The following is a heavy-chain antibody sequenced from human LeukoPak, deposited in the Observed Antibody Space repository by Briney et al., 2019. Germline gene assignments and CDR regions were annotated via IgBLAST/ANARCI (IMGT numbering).Heavy chain of an antibody. CDR2: INPNSGGT. CDR1: GYTFTGYY. CDR3: ATVVVVAAKGFDPFDP. J-gene: IGHJ5*02. V-gene: IGHV1-2*06. Sequence: ASVKVSCKASGYTFTGYYMHWVRQAPGQGLEWMGRINPNSGGTNYAQKFHGRVTMTRDTSISTAYMELSRLRSDDTAVYYCATVVVVAAKGFDPFDPGGQGTLVTVSS. D-gene: IGHD2-15*01.